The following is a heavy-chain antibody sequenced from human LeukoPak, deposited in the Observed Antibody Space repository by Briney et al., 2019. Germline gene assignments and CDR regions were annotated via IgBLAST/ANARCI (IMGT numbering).Heavy chain of an antibody. CDR2: IKQDGSEK. J-gene: IGHJ4*02. D-gene: IGHD2-15*01. CDR1: GFTFSSHW. Sequence: TGGSLRLSCAASGFTFSSHWMSWVRQAPGKGLEWVANIKQDGSEKYYVDSVKGRFTISRDNAKNSLYLQMNSLRAEDTAVYYCARDLNRYCSGGSCSRFDYWGQGTLVTVSS. CDR3: ARDLNRYCSGGSCSRFDY. V-gene: IGHV3-7*04.